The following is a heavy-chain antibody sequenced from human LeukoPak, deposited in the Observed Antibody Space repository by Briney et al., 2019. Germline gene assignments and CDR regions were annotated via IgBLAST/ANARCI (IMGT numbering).Heavy chain of an antibody. J-gene: IGHJ4*02. Sequence: SETLSLTCAVYGGSFSGYYWSWIRQPPGKGLEWIGEINHSGSTNYNPSLKSRVTISVDTSKNQFSLKLSSVTAADTAVYYCARRCGDNDYWGQGTLVTVSS. CDR1: GGSFSGYY. CDR3: ARRCGDNDY. V-gene: IGHV4-34*01. CDR2: INHSGST. D-gene: IGHD4-17*01.